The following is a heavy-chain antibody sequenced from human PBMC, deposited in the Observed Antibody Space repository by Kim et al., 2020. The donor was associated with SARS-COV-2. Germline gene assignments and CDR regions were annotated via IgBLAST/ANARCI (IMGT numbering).Heavy chain of an antibody. D-gene: IGHD3-9*01. V-gene: IGHV3-33*01. CDR3: ARTGFSGYLRNSFDV. J-gene: IGHJ3*01. CDR2: MWYDGGSE. Sequence: GGSLRLSCAASGFTFSSFAMHWVRQAPGRGLEWVAVMWYDGGSEYYADSVTGRFTISRDNSEDTVYLQMNSLRAEDTAVYYCARTGFSGYLRNSFDVWGQGSIVTVSS. CDR1: GFTFSSFA.